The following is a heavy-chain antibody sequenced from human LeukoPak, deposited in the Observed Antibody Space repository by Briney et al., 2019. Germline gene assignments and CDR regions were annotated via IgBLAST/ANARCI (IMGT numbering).Heavy chain of an antibody. V-gene: IGHV4-30-4*07. Sequence: KSSETLSLTCTVSGGSISSSSYYWSWIRQPPGKGLEWIGYICYSGRTYYNPSLQSRLIISVDTSKNQFSLKLSSVTAADTAVYYCTRAPHYYGSPQTPPNWFDPWGQGTLVTVSS. CDR1: GGSISSSSYY. CDR3: TRAPHYYGSPQTPPNWFDP. CDR2: ICYSGRT. J-gene: IGHJ5*02. D-gene: IGHD3-10*01.